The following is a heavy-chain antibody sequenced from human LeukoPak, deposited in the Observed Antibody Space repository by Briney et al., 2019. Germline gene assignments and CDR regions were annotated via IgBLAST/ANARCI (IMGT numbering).Heavy chain of an antibody. V-gene: IGHV3-9*01. CDR2: ISWNSGSI. CDR3: AKGRNIVPNRDWFDP. D-gene: IGHD2/OR15-2a*01. Sequence: PGGSLRLSCAASGFTFDDYAMHWVRQAPGKGLEWVSGISWNSGSIGYADSVKGRFTISRDNAKNSLYLQMNSLRAEDTALYYCAKGRNIVPNRDWFDPWGQGTLVTVSS. CDR1: GFTFDDYA. J-gene: IGHJ5*02.